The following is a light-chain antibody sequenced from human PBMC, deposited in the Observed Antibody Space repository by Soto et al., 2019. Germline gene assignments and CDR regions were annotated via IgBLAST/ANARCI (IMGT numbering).Light chain of an antibody. CDR1: QSDGNY. CDR2: DVS. Sequence: IVLTQSPATLSLSPGERATLSCRASQSDGNYIAWYQQKPGQPPRLLNYDVSNRATGVPARFSGSGSGTDFTLTISSLEPEDFGVYHCQQRSSWPRMYTFGQGTKLDI. J-gene: IGKJ2*01. V-gene: IGKV3-11*01. CDR3: QQRSSWPRMYT.